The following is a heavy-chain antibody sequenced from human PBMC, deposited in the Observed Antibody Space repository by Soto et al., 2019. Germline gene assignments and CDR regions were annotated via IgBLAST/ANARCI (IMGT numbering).Heavy chain of an antibody. J-gene: IGHJ5*02. D-gene: IGHD2-2*01. CDR1: GGSISSYY. CDR3: ARSPGYCSSTSCWFDP. Sequence: PSETLSLTCTVSGGSISSYYWSWIRQPPGKGLEWIGYIYYSGSTNYNPSLKSRVTISVDTSKNQFSLKLSSVTAADTAVYYCARSPGYCSSTSCWFDPWGQGTLVTV. V-gene: IGHV4-59*08. CDR2: IYYSGST.